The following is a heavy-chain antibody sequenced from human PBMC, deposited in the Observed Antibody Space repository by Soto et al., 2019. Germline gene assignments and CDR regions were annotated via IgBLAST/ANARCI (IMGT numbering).Heavy chain of an antibody. J-gene: IGHJ5*02. CDR1: GGSISSYY. Sequence: SETLSLTCTVSGGSISSYYWSWIRQPPGKGLEWIGYIYYSGSTNYNPSLKSRVTISVDTSKNQFSLKLSSVTAADTVVYYCARDQLVATIGWFDPWGQGTLVTVSS. CDR2: IYYSGST. V-gene: IGHV4-59*01. CDR3: ARDQLVATIGWFDP. D-gene: IGHD5-12*01.